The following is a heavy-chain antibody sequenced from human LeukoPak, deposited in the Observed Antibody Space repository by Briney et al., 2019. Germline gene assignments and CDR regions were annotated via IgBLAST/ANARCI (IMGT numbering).Heavy chain of an antibody. J-gene: IGHJ4*02. CDR2: IWYDGSNK. CDR3: ARDSFYYDILTGYYKLTYYFDY. V-gene: IGHV3-33*01. D-gene: IGHD3-9*01. CDR1: GFTFSSYG. Sequence: HPGRSLRLSCAASGFTFSSYGMHWVRQAPGKGLEWVAFIWYDGSNKYYADSVKGRFTISRDNSKNTLYLQMNSLRAEDTAVYYCARDSFYYDILTGYYKLTYYFDYWGQGTLVTVSS.